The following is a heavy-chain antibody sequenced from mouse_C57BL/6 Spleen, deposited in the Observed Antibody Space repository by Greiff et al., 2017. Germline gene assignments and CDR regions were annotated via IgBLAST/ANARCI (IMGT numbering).Heavy chain of an antibody. D-gene: IGHD2-3*01. V-gene: IGHV5-9-1*02. CDR3: TREEIYDGYSYFDY. CDR1: GFTFSSYA. J-gene: IGHJ2*01. Sequence: EVKLVESGEGLVKPGGSLKLSCAASGFTFSSYAMSWVRQTPEKRLEWVAYISSGGDYIYYADTVKGRFTISRDNARNTLYLQMSSLKSEDTAMYYCTREEIYDGYSYFDYWGQGTTLTVSS. CDR2: ISSGGDYI.